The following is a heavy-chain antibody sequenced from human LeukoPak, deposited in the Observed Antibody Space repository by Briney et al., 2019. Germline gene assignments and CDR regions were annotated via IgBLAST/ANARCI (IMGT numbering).Heavy chain of an antibody. J-gene: IGHJ4*02. CDR2: ISGNNDNP. CDR3: ARDGTSTDDY. CDR1: GYTFSNFG. D-gene: IGHD2-2*01. V-gene: IGHV1-18*01. Sequence: EASVKVSCKASGYTFSNFGISWVRQAPGQGLEWMGWISGNNDNPNYGQKFQGRFTVTTDPSTSTAYMELRDLRSDDTAVYYCARDGTSTDDYWGQGTLVTVSS.